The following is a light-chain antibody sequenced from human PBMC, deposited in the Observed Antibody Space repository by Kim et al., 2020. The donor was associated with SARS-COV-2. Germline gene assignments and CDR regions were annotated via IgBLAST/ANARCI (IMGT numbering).Light chain of an antibody. J-gene: IGKJ2*01. CDR3: QKYNSVPYT. CDR2: GTS. V-gene: IGKV1-27*01. Sequence: DIQMTQSPSSLSASLGDRVTITCRASHDIGNYVAWYQQKPGQVPKLLIYGTSTLQSGVPSRFSGSGSGTDFSLTISSLQPEDVASYYCQKYNSVPYTFGQGTKLEI. CDR1: HDIGNY.